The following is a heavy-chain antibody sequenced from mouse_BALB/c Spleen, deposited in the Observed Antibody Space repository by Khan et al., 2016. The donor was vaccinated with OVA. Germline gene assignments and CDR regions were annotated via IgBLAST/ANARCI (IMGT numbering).Heavy chain of an antibody. V-gene: IGHV9-1*02. Sequence: QIQLVQSGPELKKPGETVKISCKASGYTFTNYGMNWVKQAPGKALKWMGWINTYNGEPTYADDFKGRFAFSLETSASTAYLQINNLKNEDMATYFCARGLNYYGSGFAYWGQGTLVTVSA. CDR1: GYTFTNYG. D-gene: IGHD1-1*01. J-gene: IGHJ3*01. CDR2: INTYNGEP. CDR3: ARGLNYYGSGFAY.